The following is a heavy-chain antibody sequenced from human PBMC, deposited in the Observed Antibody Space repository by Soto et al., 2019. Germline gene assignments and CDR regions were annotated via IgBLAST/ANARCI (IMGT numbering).Heavy chain of an antibody. V-gene: IGHV3-30*18. Sequence: GGSLRLSCAAPGFTFSSYGMHWVRQAPGKGLEWVAVISYDGSNKYYADSVKGRFTISRDNSKDTLYLQMNSLRAEDTAVYYCAKDQAGAYCGGDCSNWFDPWGQGTLVTVSS. D-gene: IGHD2-21*02. J-gene: IGHJ5*02. CDR3: AKDQAGAYCGGDCSNWFDP. CDR2: ISYDGSNK. CDR1: GFTFSSYG.